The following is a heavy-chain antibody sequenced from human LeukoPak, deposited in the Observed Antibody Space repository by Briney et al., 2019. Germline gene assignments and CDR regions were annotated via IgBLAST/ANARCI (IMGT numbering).Heavy chain of an antibody. CDR3: ASAYSSSWNYYGMDV. CDR2: INPSGGST. V-gene: IGHV1-46*01. Sequence: ASVKVSCKASGYTFTSYYMHWVRQAPGQGLEWMGIINPSGGSTSYAQKFQGRVTITADKSTSTAYMELSSLRSEDTAVYYCASAYSSSWNYYGMDVWGQGTTVTVSS. J-gene: IGHJ6*02. CDR1: GYTFTSYY. D-gene: IGHD6-13*01.